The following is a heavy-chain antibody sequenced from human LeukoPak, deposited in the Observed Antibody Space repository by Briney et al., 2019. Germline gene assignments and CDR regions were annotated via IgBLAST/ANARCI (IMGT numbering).Heavy chain of an antibody. CDR3: ARDLATGSAY. CDR2: ISSSGGST. D-gene: IGHD3-10*01. J-gene: IGHJ4*02. V-gene: IGHV3-21*01. CDR1: GGTFSSYA. Sequence: ASVKVSCKASGGTFSSYAMSWVRQAPGKGLEWVSAISSSGGSTYHADSVKGRFTISRDNAKNSLYLQMNSLRAEDTAVYYCARDLATGSAYWGQGTLVTVSS.